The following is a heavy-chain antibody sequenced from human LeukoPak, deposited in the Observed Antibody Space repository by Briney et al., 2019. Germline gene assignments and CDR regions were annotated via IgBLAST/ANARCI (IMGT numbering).Heavy chain of an antibody. CDR2: IYYSGST. J-gene: IGHJ4*02. D-gene: IGHD3-10*01. Sequence: SETLSLTCTVSGGSISSYYWSWIRQPPGKGLEWIGYIYYSGSTNYNPSLKSRVTISVDTSKNQFSLQLNSVTPEDTAVYYCARDVYGSGSSSFDYWGQGTLVTVSS. CDR1: GGSISSYY. CDR3: ARDVYGSGSSSFDY. V-gene: IGHV4-59*12.